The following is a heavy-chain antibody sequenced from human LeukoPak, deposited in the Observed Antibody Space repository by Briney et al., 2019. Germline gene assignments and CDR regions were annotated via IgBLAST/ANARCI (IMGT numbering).Heavy chain of an antibody. CDR3: AREDEKDAFDI. V-gene: IGHV1-69*05. D-gene: IGHD5-24*01. Sequence: SVKVSCKASGGTFSSYAISWVRQAPGQGLEWMGRIIPIFGTANYARKFQGRVTITTDESTSTAYMELSSLRSEDTAVYYCAREDEKDAFDIWGQGTMVTVSS. CDR2: IIPIFGTA. J-gene: IGHJ3*02. CDR1: GGTFSSYA.